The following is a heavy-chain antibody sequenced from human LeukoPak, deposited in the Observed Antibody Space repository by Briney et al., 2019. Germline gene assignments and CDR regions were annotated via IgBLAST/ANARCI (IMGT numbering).Heavy chain of an antibody. V-gene: IGHV3-30*04. CDR3: ARPPYRFDILTGFYVW. D-gene: IGHD3-9*01. CDR2: ISHNGQSQ. Sequence: PGRSLRLSCDASGFTFSSYSMYWVRQAPGMGLESVAAISHNGQSQYYADSVKGRFTISRDNSKNTLYLHLNRLRVDDTAVYFCARPPYRFDILTGFYVWWGQGTLVTVSS. CDR1: GFTFSSYS. J-gene: IGHJ4*02.